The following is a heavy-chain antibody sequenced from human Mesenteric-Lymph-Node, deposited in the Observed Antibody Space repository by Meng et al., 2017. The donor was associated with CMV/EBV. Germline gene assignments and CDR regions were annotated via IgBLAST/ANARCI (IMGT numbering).Heavy chain of an antibody. V-gene: IGHV1-2*02. CDR1: GYTFTGYY. D-gene: IGHD3/OR15-3a*01. Sequence: ASVNVSCKASGYTFTGYYMHWVRQAPGQGLEWMGWINPNSGGTNYAEKFQGRVTMTRDTSISTAYMELTRLTSDDTAVYYCARDYYESRGLDWRGAFDIWGQGTMVTVSS. J-gene: IGHJ3*02. CDR2: INPNSGGT. CDR3: ARDYYESRGLDWRGAFDI.